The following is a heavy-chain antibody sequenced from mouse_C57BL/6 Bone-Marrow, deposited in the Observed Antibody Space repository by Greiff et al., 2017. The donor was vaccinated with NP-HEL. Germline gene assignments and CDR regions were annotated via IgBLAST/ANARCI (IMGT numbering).Heavy chain of an antibody. CDR3: AKGGQLRLRPAWFAY. D-gene: IGHD3-2*02. CDR2: IDPSDSYT. V-gene: IGHV1-69*01. Sequence: QVQLQQSGAELVMPGASVKLSCKASGYTFTSYWMHWVKQRPGQGLEWIGEIDPSDSYTNYNQKFKGKSTLTVDKSSSTAYMQLSSLTSEDSAVYYGAKGGQLRLRPAWFAYWGQGTLVTVSA. CDR1: GYTFTSYW. J-gene: IGHJ3*01.